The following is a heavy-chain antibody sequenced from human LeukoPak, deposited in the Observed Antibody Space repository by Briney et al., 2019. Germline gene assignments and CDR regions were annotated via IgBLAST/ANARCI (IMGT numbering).Heavy chain of an antibody. J-gene: IGHJ4*02. Sequence: SVTLSLTCTVSGGSISSGSYYWSWIRQPAGKGLEWIGRIYNSGNTNYNPSLKSRVTISVDTSKNQFSLKLSSVTAADTAVYYCARDHYYYDSTGYYYLDHWGQGTLVTVSS. CDR2: IYNSGNT. D-gene: IGHD3-22*01. CDR1: GGSISSGSYY. CDR3: ARDHYYYDSTGYYYLDH. V-gene: IGHV4-61*02.